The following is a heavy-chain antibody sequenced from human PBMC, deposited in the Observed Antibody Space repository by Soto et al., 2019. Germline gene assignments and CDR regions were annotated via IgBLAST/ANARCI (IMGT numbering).Heavy chain of an antibody. CDR3: SVRGHNDVFDI. CDR2: ISSSSSYK. D-gene: IGHD3-10*01. Sequence: EVQLVESGGGLVKPGGSLRLSCVVSGFTFSSHTMDWVRQAPGKGLEWVSCISSSSSYKYYADSVKGRFTISRDNAKNSLYLQMNSLRAEDTAVYYCSVRGHNDVFDIWGQGTMVTVSS. CDR1: GFTFSSHT. V-gene: IGHV3-21*01. J-gene: IGHJ3*02.